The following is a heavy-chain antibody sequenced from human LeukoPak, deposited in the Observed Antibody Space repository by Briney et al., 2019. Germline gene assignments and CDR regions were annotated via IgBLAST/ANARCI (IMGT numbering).Heavy chain of an antibody. CDR1: GGSLSGSGNY. J-gene: IGHJ6*02. CDR3: ARVAARYVGMDV. D-gene: IGHD6-6*01. V-gene: IGHV4-61*08. Sequence: PSETLSLTCTVSGGSLSGSGNYWSWIRQPPGKGLEWIGYIYYSGSTNYNPSLKSRVTISVDTSKKQVSLNLSSVTAADTAVYYCARVAARYVGMDVWGQGTTVTVSS. CDR2: IYYSGST.